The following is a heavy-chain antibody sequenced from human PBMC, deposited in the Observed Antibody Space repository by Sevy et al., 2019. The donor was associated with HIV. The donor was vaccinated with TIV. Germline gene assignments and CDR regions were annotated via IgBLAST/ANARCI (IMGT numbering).Heavy chain of an antibody. CDR1: GFSFTTYG. J-gene: IGHJ4*02. D-gene: IGHD2-2*01. V-gene: IGHV3-30*18. CDR2: ISYDGSKR. CDR3: AKDWALDIVIVPSGMPAN. Sequence: GGSLRLSCAASGFSFTTYGMHWVRQAPGKGLEWVAVISYDGSKRYYSDSVKGRFTISGDNSKNTLYLQMNSLRAEDTVVYYCAKDWALDIVIVPSGMPANWGQGTLVTVSS.